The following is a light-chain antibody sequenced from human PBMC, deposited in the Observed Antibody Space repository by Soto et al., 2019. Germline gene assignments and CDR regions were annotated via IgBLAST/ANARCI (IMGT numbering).Light chain of an antibody. CDR3: QQYNSYPRT. Sequence: DIQMTQSPSTLSASVGDRVTITCRASQSISNRLAWYQQKPGKAPKYLIYDASSLESGAPSRFSGSGSGTEFTLSISSLQPDDFATYYCQQYNSYPRTFGQGTKVEIK. CDR1: QSISNR. J-gene: IGKJ1*01. V-gene: IGKV1-5*01. CDR2: DAS.